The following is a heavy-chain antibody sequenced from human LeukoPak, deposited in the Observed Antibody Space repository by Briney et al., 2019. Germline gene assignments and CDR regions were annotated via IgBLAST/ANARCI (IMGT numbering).Heavy chain of an antibody. Sequence: SETLSLTCAVYGGSFSGYYWSWIRQPPGKGLEWIGEINHSGSTNYNPSLKSRVTISVDTSKNQFSLKLSSVTAADTAVYYCARFRAGYYGSGRYNWFDPWGQGTLVTVSS. CDR1: GGSFSGYY. V-gene: IGHV4-34*01. J-gene: IGHJ5*02. CDR3: ARFRAGYYGSGRYNWFDP. D-gene: IGHD3-10*01. CDR2: INHSGST.